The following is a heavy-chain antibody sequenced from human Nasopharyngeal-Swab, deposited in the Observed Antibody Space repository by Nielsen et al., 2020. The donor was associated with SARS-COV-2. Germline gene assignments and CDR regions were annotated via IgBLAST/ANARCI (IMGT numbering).Heavy chain of an antibody. Sequence: WIRQPRGKGLEWIGYIYYSGSTYYNPSLKSRVTISVDTSKNQFSLKLSSVTAADTAVYYCASLKVGITIFGVVTDRLLDYWGQGTLVTVSS. V-gene: IGHV4-30-4*01. CDR2: IYYSGST. J-gene: IGHJ4*02. CDR3: ASLKVGITIFGVVTDRLLDY. D-gene: IGHD3-3*01.